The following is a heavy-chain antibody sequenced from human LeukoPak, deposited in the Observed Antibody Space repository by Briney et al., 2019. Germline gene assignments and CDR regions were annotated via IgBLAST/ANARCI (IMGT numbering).Heavy chain of an antibody. CDR2: ISSSGST. CDR1: GDSISSGDYY. CDR3: ARHSARFGERGSFDY. D-gene: IGHD3-16*01. V-gene: IGHV4-61*02. Sequence: PSETLSLTCTVSGDSISSGDYYWSWIRQPAGKGLEWIGRISSSGSTNYNPSLKSRVTISVDTSKNQFSLKLSSVTAADTAVYYCARHSARFGERGSFDYWGQGTLVTVSS. J-gene: IGHJ4*02.